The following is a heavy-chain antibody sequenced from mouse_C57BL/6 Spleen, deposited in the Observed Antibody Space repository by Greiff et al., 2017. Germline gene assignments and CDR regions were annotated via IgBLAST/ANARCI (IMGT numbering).Heavy chain of an antibody. J-gene: IGHJ2*01. V-gene: IGHV1-52*01. Sequence: QVQLQQPGAELVRPGSSVKLSCKASGYTFTSYWMHWVKQRPIQGLEWIGNIDPSDSETHYNQKFKDKATLTVDKSSSTAYMQLSSLTSEDSAVYYCARREYCSNYLYYFDYWGQGTTLTVSS. CDR3: ARREYCSNYLYYFDY. CDR1: GYTFTSYW. D-gene: IGHD2-5*01. CDR2: IDPSDSET.